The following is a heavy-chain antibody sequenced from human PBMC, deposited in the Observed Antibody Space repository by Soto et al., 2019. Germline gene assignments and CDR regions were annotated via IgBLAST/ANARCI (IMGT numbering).Heavy chain of an antibody. J-gene: IGHJ5*02. D-gene: IGHD3-10*01. CDR1: GGSISSYY. CDR3: ARFVPGSYPRFDP. V-gene: IGHV4-59*01. Sequence: QVQLQESGPGLVKPSETLSLTCTVSGGSISSYYWSWIRQPPGKGLEWIGYIYYSGSTDYNPTLNSLVIISPDPYTHQFYLKLTSATAADTAAYYCARFVPGSYPRFDPWGQGTLVTVSS. CDR2: IYYSGST.